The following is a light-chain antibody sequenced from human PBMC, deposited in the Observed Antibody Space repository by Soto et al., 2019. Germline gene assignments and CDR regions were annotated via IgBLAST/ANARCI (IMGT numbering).Light chain of an antibody. V-gene: IGKV1-5*03. CDR3: KQYNSYSPVT. CDR1: QSISSW. J-gene: IGKJ1*01. Sequence: DIQMTQSPSTLSASIGDRVTITCRASQSISSWLAWYQQKPGKAPNLLIYKASTLESGVPSRFSGSGSGTEFTLTISSLQPDDFATYYCKQYNSYSPVTFGQGTKVEIK. CDR2: KAS.